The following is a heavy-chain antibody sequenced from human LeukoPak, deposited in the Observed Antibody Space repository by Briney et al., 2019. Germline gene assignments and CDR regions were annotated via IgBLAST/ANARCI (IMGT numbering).Heavy chain of an antibody. J-gene: IGHJ4*02. CDR1: GGSISSGSYY. D-gene: IGHD3-22*01. CDR3: ARSSGYYLYYFDY. V-gene: IGHV4-61*02. Sequence: SQTLSLTCTVSGGSISSGSYYWSWIRQPAGKGLEWIGRIHTSGSTNYNPSLKSRVTISVDTSKNQFSLNLSSVTAADTAVYYCARSSGYYLYYFDYWGQGTLVTVSS. CDR2: IHTSGST.